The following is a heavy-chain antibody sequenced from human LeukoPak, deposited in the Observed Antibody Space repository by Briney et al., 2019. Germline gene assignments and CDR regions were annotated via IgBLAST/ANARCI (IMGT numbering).Heavy chain of an antibody. CDR3: ARINIYNWKIYYYYMDV. J-gene: IGHJ6*03. CDR1: GFTFSSYS. D-gene: IGHD1-1*01. CDR2: ISSSSSYI. Sequence: GGSLRLSCAASGFTFSSYSMNWVRQAPGKGLEWVSSISSSSSYIYYADSVKGRFTISRDNAKNSLYLQMNSLRAEDTAVYYCARINIYNWKIYYYYMDVWGKGTTVTISS. V-gene: IGHV3-21*04.